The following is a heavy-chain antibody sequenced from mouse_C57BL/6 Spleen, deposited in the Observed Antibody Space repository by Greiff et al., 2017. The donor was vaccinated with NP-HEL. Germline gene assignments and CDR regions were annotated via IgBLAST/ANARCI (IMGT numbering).Heavy chain of an antibody. CDR3: TRSTVVDYGYFDG. CDR2: IYPGNSDT. CDR1: GYTFTSYW. J-gene: IGHJ1*03. Sequence: EVQLQQSGTVLARPGASVKMSCKTSGYTFTSYWMHWVKQRPGQGLEWIGAIYPGNSDTSYNQKFKGRATLTAVTSASTAYMELSSLTNEDSAVYYCTRSTVVDYGYFDGWGTGTTVTVSS. D-gene: IGHD1-1*01. V-gene: IGHV1-5*01.